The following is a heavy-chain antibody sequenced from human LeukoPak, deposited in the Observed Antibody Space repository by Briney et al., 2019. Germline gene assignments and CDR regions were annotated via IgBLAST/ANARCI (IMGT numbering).Heavy chain of an antibody. CDR1: GYTFINYY. CDR2: INTNSGGT. CDR3: ASGERVVTAIPGYYFDY. J-gene: IGHJ4*02. D-gene: IGHD2-21*02. V-gene: IGHV1-2*02. Sequence: ASVKVSCKASGYTFINYYMHWVRQAPGQGSEWMGWINTNSGGTNYAQKFQGRVGMTRDTSISTAYVELSRLTSDDTAVYYCASGERVVTAIPGYYFDYWGQGALVAVSS.